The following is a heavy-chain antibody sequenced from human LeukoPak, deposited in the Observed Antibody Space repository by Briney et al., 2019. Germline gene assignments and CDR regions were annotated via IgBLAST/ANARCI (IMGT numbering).Heavy chain of an antibody. D-gene: IGHD3-10*01. Sequence: SQTLSLTCSLAGGSITNYYWSSIRQPPGKGLEWIAGIYSSGTTDYNPSLKSRGTISLGTSNDQFSLRLTSVTTSDTAVYYCARTGEYSGSGPSWAFDIWGQGTMVTVSS. CDR1: GGSITNYY. V-gene: IGHV4-4*09. CDR2: IYSSGTT. CDR3: ARTGEYSGSGPSWAFDI. J-gene: IGHJ3*02.